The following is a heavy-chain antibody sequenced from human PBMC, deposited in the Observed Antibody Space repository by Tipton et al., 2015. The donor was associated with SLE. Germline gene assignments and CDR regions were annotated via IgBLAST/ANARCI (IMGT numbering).Heavy chain of an antibody. CDR1: GGSISSSSYY. J-gene: IGHJ6*03. D-gene: IGHD7-27*01. CDR2: IYYSGST. Sequence: TLSLTCTVSGGSISSSSYYWGWIRQPPGKGLEWIGYIYYSGSTNYNPSLKSRVTISVDTSKNQFSLKLSSVTAADTAVYYCAREGGSMGNYYYYYYMDVWGKGTTVTVSS. CDR3: AREGGSMGNYYYYYYMDV. V-gene: IGHV4-61*01.